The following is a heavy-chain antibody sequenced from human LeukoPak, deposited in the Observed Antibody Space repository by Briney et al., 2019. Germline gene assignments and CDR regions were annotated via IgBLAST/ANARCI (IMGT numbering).Heavy chain of an antibody. D-gene: IGHD4-11*01. V-gene: IGHV3-30*18. CDR3: AKLTTVTTGDNWFDP. CDR2: ISNDATKK. CDR1: GFTFSTYA. J-gene: IGHJ5*02. Sequence: GGSLRLSCAASGFTFSTYAMHWVRQAPGKGLEWVAVISNDATKKYYADSVKGRSTISRDNSERTLYLQMNSLRAEDTAVYYCAKLTTVTTGDNWFDPWGQGTLVTVSS.